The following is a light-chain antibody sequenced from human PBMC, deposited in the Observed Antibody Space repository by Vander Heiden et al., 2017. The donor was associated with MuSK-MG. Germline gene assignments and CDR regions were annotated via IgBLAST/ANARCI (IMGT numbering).Light chain of an antibody. CDR1: SSDVGTHNY. J-gene: IGLJ1*01. CDR2: EVS. CDR3: SSYTRSSTYV. V-gene: IGLV2-14*01. Sequence: QSALTQPASVSGSPGQSITISCTGTSSDVGTHNYVSWDQQHPGKAPKLMIYEVSNRPSGVSNRFAGSKSGNTASLTISGLQAEDEADYYCSSYTRSSTYVFGTGTKVTVL.